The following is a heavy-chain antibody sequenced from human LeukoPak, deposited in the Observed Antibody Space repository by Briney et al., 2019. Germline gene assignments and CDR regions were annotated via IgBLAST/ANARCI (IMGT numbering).Heavy chain of an antibody. D-gene: IGHD5-24*01. CDR2: IYYSGST. V-gene: IGHV4-39*01. CDR1: GGSISSSSYY. Sequence: PSETLSLTCTVSGGSISSSSYYWGWIRQPPGKGLEWIGSIYYSGSTYYNPSLKSRVTISVDTSKNQFSLKLSSVTAADTAVYYCASTTGGDGYNWSLSRKYYFDYWGQGTLVTVSS. J-gene: IGHJ4*02. CDR3: ASTTGGDGYNWSLSRKYYFDY.